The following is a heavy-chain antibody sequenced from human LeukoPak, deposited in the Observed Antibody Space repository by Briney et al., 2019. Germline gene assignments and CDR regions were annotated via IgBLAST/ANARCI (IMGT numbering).Heavy chain of an antibody. J-gene: IGHJ4*02. V-gene: IGHV1-2*04. CDR2: INPNSGGT. D-gene: IGHD4-17*01. Sequence: GASVKVSCKASGYTFTGYYMHWVRQAPGQGLEWMGWINPNSGGTNYAQKFQGWVTMTRDTSISTAYMELSRLRSDDTAVYYCARDPSDYGDYGGSDYWGQGTLVTVSS. CDR3: ARDPSDYGDYGGSDY. CDR1: GYTFTGYY.